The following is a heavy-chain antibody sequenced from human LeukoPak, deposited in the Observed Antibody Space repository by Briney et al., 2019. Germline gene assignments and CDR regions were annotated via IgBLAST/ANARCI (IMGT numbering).Heavy chain of an antibody. V-gene: IGHV1-69*05. J-gene: IGHJ6*03. CDR1: GGTFSSYA. Sequence: GASVKVSCKASGGTFSSYAISWVRQAPGQGLEWMGRINTIFGTANYAQKFQGRITITTDESTSTAYMELSSLRSEDTAVYYCARDLEGDPPERPYYMDVWGKGTTVTLSS. CDR3: ARDLEGDPPERPYYMDV. CDR2: INTIFGTA. D-gene: IGHD1-26*01.